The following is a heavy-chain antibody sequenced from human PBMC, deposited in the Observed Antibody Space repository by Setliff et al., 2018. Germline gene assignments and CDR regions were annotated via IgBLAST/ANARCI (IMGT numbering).Heavy chain of an antibody. CDR2: IFYSGSS. V-gene: IGHV4-61*01. Sequence: SETLSLTCTVSGDSITSGSVYWSWIRQPPGKGLEWIGYIFYSGSSNYNPSLQSRVSISVDTSKNQLSLKLDSLTAADTAVYFCARLPRTVTHFDYWGQGALVTVSS. J-gene: IGHJ4*02. D-gene: IGHD4-17*01. CDR1: GDSITSGSVY. CDR3: ARLPRTVTHFDY.